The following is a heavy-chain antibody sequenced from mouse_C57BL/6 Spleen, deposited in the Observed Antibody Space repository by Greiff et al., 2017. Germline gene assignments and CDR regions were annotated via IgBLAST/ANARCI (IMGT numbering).Heavy chain of an antibody. V-gene: IGHV1-64*01. CDR3: AREDISNWYYFDY. D-gene: IGHD1-3*01. J-gene: IGHJ2*01. CDR1: GYTFTSYW. Sequence: VQLQQPGAELVKPGASVKLSCKASGYTFTSYWMHWVKQRPGQGLEWIGMIHPNSGSTNYNEKFKSKATLTVDKSSSTAYMQLSSLTSEDSAVYYCAREDISNWYYFDYWGQGTTLTVSS. CDR2: IHPNSGST.